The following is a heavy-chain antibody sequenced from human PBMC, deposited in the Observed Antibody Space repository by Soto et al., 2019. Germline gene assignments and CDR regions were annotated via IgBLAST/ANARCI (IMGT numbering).Heavy chain of an antibody. D-gene: IGHD4-4*01. V-gene: IGHV1-18*01. CDR1: GYTFTSYG. J-gene: IGHJ6*02. CDR2: ISAYNGNT. CDR3: ARYSNNPFDYYYYGMDV. Sequence: ASVKVSCKASGYTFTSYGISWVRQAPGQGLEWMGWISAYNGNTNYAQKLQGRVTMTTDTSTSTAYMELRSLRSDDTAVYYCARYSNNPFDYYYYGMDVWGQGTTVTVSS.